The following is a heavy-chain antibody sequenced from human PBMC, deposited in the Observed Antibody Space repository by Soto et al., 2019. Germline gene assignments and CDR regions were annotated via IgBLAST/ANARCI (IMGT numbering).Heavy chain of an antibody. Sequence: EAQLVESGGGLVQPGGSLRLSWAASGFPFSNIEITWFPQPPGKGREKVSGIRNNGAHTDYAKSVKGRFTISRDNSENTLYLQMGSLRAEDMALYYCARRGYGSRWPNVYMDVWGKGTTVTVSS. J-gene: IGHJ6*03. CDR2: IRNNGAHT. V-gene: IGHV3-64*01. CDR3: ARRGYGSRWPNVYMDV. CDR1: GFPFSNIE. D-gene: IGHD6-13*01.